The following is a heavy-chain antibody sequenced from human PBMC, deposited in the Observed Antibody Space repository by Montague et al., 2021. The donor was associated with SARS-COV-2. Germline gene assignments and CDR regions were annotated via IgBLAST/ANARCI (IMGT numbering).Heavy chain of an antibody. D-gene: IGHD2-2*01. CDR3: ARGMAPEGRWFDS. Sequence: SETLSLTCSVSGGSISGYYWSWVRQAAGKRLEWIGRIFVGASTDYSPSLMSRFSLSGDKSKNQFSLKVTSVTAADTAIYYCARGMAPEGRWFDSWGHGMLATVSS. J-gene: IGHJ5*01. CDR2: IFVGAST. CDR1: GGSISGYY. V-gene: IGHV4-4*07.